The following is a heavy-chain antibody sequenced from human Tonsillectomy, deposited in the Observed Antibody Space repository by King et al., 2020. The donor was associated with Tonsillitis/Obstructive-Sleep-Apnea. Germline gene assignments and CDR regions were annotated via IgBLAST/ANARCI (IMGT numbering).Heavy chain of an antibody. Sequence: VQLVXSGGGLVQPGGSLRLSCXASGXTXSRSAMHWXXQAPGKXLEXVXTISDXGSTFYPDAVNGRFTLSRDNSKNTLYLQMSSLRXEDSAVYFCVRXXVXGXXXXXDXWXXXTXVXXSS. J-gene: IGHJ4*01. V-gene: IGHV3-64D*06. CDR1: GXTXSRSA. CDR3: VRXXVXGXXXXXDX. CDR2: ISDXGST.